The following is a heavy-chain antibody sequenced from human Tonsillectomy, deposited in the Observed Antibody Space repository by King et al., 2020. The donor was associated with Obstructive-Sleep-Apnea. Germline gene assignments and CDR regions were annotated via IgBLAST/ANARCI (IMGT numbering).Heavy chain of an antibody. CDR1: GFSLGSFD. CDR3: ARDLGNYYGSGSSEGYWYFDL. Sequence: QLVQSGGGLAQPGGSLRLSCAASGFSLGSFDMHWVRQATGKGLEWVAAIDTAGDTYYSGSVKGRFTISRENAKNSLYLQMNSLRAGDTAVYYCARDLGNYYGSGSSEGYWYFDLWGRGTLVTVSS. CDR2: IDTAGDT. J-gene: IGHJ2*01. V-gene: IGHV3-13*01. D-gene: IGHD3-10*01.